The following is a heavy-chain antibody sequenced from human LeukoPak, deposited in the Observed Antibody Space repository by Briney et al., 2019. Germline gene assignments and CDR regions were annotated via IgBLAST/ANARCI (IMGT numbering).Heavy chain of an antibody. CDR1: GGTFSSYA. CDR3: AREGYCSSTSCYTAGLDY. J-gene: IGHJ4*02. D-gene: IGHD2-2*02. V-gene: IGHV1-69*05. CDR2: IIPIFGTA. Sequence: EASVKVSCKASGGTFSSYAISWVRQAPGQGLEWMGGIIPIFGTANYAQKFQGRVTITTDESTSTAYMELSSLRSEDTAVYYCAREGYCSSTSCYTAGLDYWGQGTLVTVSS.